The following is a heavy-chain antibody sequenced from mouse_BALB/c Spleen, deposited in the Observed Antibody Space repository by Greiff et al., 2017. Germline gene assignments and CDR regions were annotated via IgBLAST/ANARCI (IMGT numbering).Heavy chain of an antibody. CDR2: ISYSGST. Sequence: EVQLQQSGPSLVKPSQTLSLTCSVTGDSITSGYWNWIRKFPGNKLEYMGYISYSGSTYYNPSLKSRISITRDTSKNQYYLQLNSVTTEDTATYYCARAYYGYGWFAYWGQGTLVTVSA. CDR1: GDSITSGY. V-gene: IGHV3-8*02. J-gene: IGHJ3*01. CDR3: ARAYYGYGWFAY. D-gene: IGHD2-9*01.